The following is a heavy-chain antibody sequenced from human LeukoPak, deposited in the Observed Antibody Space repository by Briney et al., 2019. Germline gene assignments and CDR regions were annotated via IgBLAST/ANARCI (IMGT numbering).Heavy chain of an antibody. D-gene: IGHD1-26*01. CDR1: GGSISSGSYY. V-gene: IGHV4-61*02. Sequence: SETLSLTCTVSGGSISSGSYYWSWIRQPAGKGLGWIGRIYTSGTTNYNPSLKSRVTISVDTSNTQFSLKLSSVPAADTAVYYCARDQTNYSGSYYYHTEGGWFDPWGQGTLVTVSS. J-gene: IGHJ5*02. CDR3: ARDQTNYSGSYYYHTEGGWFDP. CDR2: IYTSGTT.